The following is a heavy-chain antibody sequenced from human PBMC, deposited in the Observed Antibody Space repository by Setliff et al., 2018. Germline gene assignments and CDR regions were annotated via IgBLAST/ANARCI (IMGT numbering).Heavy chain of an antibody. J-gene: IGHJ5*02. CDR1: GYIFAGYY. CDR3: ARQLIGVTDGTFDP. CDR2: INPDSGET. V-gene: IGHV1-2*07. D-gene: IGHD1-1*01. Sequence: ASVKVSCKASGYIFAGYYMHWVRQTPGQGLEWMGWINPDSGETVYAHKFQGKIIMTRDTSVSTAYVDVMSDDTAVYYCARQLIGVTDGTFDPWGQGTLVTVSS.